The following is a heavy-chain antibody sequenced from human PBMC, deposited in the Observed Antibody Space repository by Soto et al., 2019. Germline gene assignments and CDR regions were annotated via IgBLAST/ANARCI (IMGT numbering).Heavy chain of an antibody. CDR1: GYPITSGFY. D-gene: IGHD2-15*01. CDR3: ARGGELGYCTGGSCFSFDP. Sequence: SETLSLTCAVSGYPITSGFYCGWIRRPPGKGLEWIGRIAHNGSTNYNPSLKSRVTISVDTSKNQISLRLNTVTAADTAVYYCARGGELGYCTGGSCFSFDPWGQGTQVTVSS. V-gene: IGHV4-38-2*01. CDR2: IAHNGST. J-gene: IGHJ5*02.